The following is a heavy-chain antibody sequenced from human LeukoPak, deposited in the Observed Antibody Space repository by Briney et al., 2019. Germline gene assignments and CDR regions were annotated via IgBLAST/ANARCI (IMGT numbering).Heavy chain of an antibody. D-gene: IGHD2-2*01. CDR3: AKFKGYCTSTSCSGLYYFDY. Sequence: GGSLRLSCAASGFTFSSYSMNWVRQAPGKGLEWVSSISSSSSYIYYADSVKGRFTISRDNAKKSLYLQMNSLRAEDTAVYYCAKFKGYCTSTSCSGLYYFDYWGQGTLVTVSS. CDR1: GFTFSSYS. J-gene: IGHJ4*02. V-gene: IGHV3-21*01. CDR2: ISSSSSYI.